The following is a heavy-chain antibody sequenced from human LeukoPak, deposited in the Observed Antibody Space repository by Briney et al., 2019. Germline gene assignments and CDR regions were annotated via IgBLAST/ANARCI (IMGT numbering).Heavy chain of an antibody. Sequence: ASVKVSCKASGYTLTDYYLHWVRQAPGQGLKWMGWINPNSGATHYAQSFQARVTMTRDASIASSYMELTGLESDDTAVYYCARGRRILGGPENAGDFFDFWGQGSLVTVSS. CDR1: GYTLTDYY. CDR2: INPNSGAT. V-gene: IGHV1-2*02. D-gene: IGHD3-16*01. CDR3: ARGRRILGGPENAGDFFDF. J-gene: IGHJ4*01.